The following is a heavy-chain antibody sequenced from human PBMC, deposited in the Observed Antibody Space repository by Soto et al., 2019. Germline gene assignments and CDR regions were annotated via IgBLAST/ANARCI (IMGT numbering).Heavy chain of an antibody. Sequence: GESLKISCKGSGYSFTTDWIAWVRQMPGKGLEWMGIIYPGDSDTRYSPSFQGQVTISADKPTSTAYLQWSSLKASDTAMYYCARRATYYYYFDYWGLGTLVTVSS. D-gene: IGHD3-16*01. CDR2: IYPGDSDT. V-gene: IGHV5-51*01. CDR1: GYSFTTDW. J-gene: IGHJ4*02. CDR3: ARRATYYYYFDY.